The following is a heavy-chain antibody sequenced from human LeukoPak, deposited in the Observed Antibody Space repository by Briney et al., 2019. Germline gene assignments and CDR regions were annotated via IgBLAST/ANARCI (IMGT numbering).Heavy chain of an antibody. Sequence: GGSLRLSCAASGFTVSSNYMSWVRQAPGKGLEWVSVIYSGGSTYYADSVKGRLTISRDNSKNTLYLQMNSLRAEDTAVYYCAKEYDFWSGSLFDYWGQGTLVTVSS. CDR1: GFTVSSNY. J-gene: IGHJ4*02. D-gene: IGHD3-3*01. CDR3: AKEYDFWSGSLFDY. V-gene: IGHV3-66*01. CDR2: IYSGGST.